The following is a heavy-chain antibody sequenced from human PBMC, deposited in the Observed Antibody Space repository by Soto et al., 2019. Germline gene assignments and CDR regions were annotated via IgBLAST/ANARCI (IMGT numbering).Heavy chain of an antibody. J-gene: IGHJ4*02. CDR1: GGSIGGYY. CDR3: ATSRGGTYFLFFLDY. CDR2: IYYSGST. Sequence: SETLSLTCTVSGGSIGGYYGSWIRQPPGKGLGWIGYIYYSGSTNYNPSLKSRVTISADKSISTAYLQWSSLKASDTAMYYCATSRGGTYFLFFLDYWGQGTPVTVSS. V-gene: IGHV4-59*12. D-gene: IGHD3-9*01.